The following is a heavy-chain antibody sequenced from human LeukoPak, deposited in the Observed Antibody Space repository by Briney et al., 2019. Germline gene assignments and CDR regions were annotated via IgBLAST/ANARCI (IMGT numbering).Heavy chain of an antibody. J-gene: IGHJ4*02. CDR3: ARDGGDSGYDLFDY. CDR2: IKQDGGEQ. CDR1: GFTFSTYW. D-gene: IGHD5-12*01. V-gene: IGHV3-7*05. Sequence: RGGSLRLSCVASGFTFSTYWMTWVRQAPGKGLEWVANIKQDGGEQFYVDSVKGRFTISRDNAKNLLYLQMNSLRAEDTAVYYCARDGGDSGYDLFDYWGQGTMVTVSS.